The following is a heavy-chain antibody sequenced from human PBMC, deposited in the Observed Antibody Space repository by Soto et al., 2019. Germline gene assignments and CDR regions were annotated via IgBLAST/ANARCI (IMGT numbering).Heavy chain of an antibody. V-gene: IGHV4-39*01. CDR2: IYYSGST. Sequence: SETLSLTCTVSGGSISSSSYYWGWIRQPPGKGLEWIGSIYYSGSTYYNPSLKSRVTISVDTSKNQFSLKLSSVTAADTAVYYCASHHYYGSGSYYPYPPEYWGQGTLVTVSS. CDR1: GGSISSSSYY. CDR3: ASHHYYGSGSYYPYPPEY. J-gene: IGHJ4*02. D-gene: IGHD3-10*01.